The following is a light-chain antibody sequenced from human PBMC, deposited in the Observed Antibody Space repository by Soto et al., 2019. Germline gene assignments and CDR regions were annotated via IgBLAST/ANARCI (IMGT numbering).Light chain of an antibody. CDR2: DAS. CDR3: QQYNAWPRT. J-gene: IGKJ1*01. V-gene: IGKV3-15*01. CDR1: LSVSRN. Sequence: EIVMTQSPATLSVSPGERATLSFRASLSVSRNLAWYQQKPGQAPRLLIFDASTRATGIPARFSGSGSGTEFTLTITSLQSEDFAVYYCQQYNAWPRTFGQGTKVDIK.